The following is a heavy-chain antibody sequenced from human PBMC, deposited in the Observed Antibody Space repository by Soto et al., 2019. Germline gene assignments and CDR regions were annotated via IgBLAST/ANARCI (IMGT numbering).Heavy chain of an antibody. CDR3: ALGDGGYCSSTSCSFFDYGMNV. CDR2: IYYSGST. D-gene: IGHD2-2*01. J-gene: IGHJ6*02. CDR1: GGSISSGGYY. V-gene: IGHV4-31*03. Sequence: SETLSVTCTVSGGSISSGGYYWSWIRHHPGKGLEWIGYIYYSGSTYYNPSLKSRVTISVDTSKNQFSLKLSSVTAADTAVYYCALGDGGYCSSTSCSFFDYGMNVWGQATTVTVSS.